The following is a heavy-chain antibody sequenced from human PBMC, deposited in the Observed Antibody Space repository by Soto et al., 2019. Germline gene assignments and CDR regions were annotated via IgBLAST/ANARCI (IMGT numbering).Heavy chain of an antibody. Sequence: QVRLVQSEGEVKKPGASVKVSCRASGYTFTNYDISWVRQVPGQGLAWMGWISTERDLTKYAQKFQGRVTMTTDTFTNTAYLELKSLRFDDAAVYYCARYPTANRASVYFDLWGRGTLVNVSS. CDR3: ARYPTANRASVYFDL. D-gene: IGHD1-1*01. CDR1: GYTFTNYD. J-gene: IGHJ2*01. V-gene: IGHV1-18*04. CDR2: ISTERDLT.